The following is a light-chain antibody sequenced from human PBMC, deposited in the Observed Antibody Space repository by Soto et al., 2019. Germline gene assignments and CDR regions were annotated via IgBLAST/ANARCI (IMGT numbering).Light chain of an antibody. CDR2: KAS. CDR3: QQYNSYPT. J-gene: IGKJ2*01. CDR1: QSINIS. V-gene: IGKV1-5*03. Sequence: DIPMTQSPSTLSASVGDRVIITCRASQSINISLAWYQRKPGKAPNLLFYKASTLESGVPARFSGSGSGTEFTLTISSLQPDDFATYYCQQYNSYPTFGQGTKLEIK.